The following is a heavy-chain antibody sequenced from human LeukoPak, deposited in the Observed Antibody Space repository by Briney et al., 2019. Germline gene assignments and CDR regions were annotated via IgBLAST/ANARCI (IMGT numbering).Heavy chain of an antibody. Sequence: SATLSLTCTVPGGSISSYYWSWIRPPPGKGLEWIGYIYYSGSTNYNPSLKSRVTISVDTSKNQFSLKLSSVTAADTAVYYCARDRNDFWSGFTDVWGQGTTVTVSS. CDR2: IYYSGST. CDR1: GGSISSYY. D-gene: IGHD3-3*01. J-gene: IGHJ6*02. V-gene: IGHV4-59*01. CDR3: ARDRNDFWSGFTDV.